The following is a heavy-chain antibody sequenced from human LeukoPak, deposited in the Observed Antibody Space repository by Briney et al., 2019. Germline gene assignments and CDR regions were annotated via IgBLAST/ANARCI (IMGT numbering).Heavy chain of an antibody. J-gene: IGHJ4*02. D-gene: IGHD3-22*01. CDR2: ISYDGSNK. CDR1: GFTFSSYA. Sequence: GGSLRLSCAASGFTFSSYAMHWVRQAPGKGLEWVAVISYDGSNKYYADSVKGRSTISRDNSKNTLYLQMNSLRAEDTAVYYCAREYYYDSSGRPPLDYWGQGTLVTVSS. CDR3: AREYYYDSSGRPPLDY. V-gene: IGHV3-30-3*01.